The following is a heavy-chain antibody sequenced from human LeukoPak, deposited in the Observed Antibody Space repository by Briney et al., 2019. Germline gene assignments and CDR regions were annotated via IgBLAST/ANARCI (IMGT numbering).Heavy chain of an antibody. J-gene: IGHJ6*02. CDR3: ARDMTTVTSRYYYYGMDV. Sequence: SVKVSCKASGGTFSSYAISWVRQAPGQGLEWMGRIIPILGIANYAQKFQGRVTITADKSTSTAYMELSSLRSEDTAVYYCARDMTTVTSRYYYYGMDVWGQGTTVTVSS. CDR1: GGTFSSYA. V-gene: IGHV1-69*04. CDR2: IIPILGIA. D-gene: IGHD4-17*01.